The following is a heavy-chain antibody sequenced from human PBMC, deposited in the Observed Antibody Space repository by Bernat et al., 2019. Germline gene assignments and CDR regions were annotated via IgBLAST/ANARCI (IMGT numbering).Heavy chain of an antibody. V-gene: IGHV4-39*01. J-gene: IGHJ4*02. CDR2: IYYSGST. D-gene: IGHD3-3*01. Sequence: QLQLQESVPGLVKPSETLSLTCTVSGGSISSSSYYWGWIRQPPGKGLEWIGSIYYSGSTYYNPSLKSRVTISVDTSKNQFSLKLSSVTAADTAVYYCARLLRSLYYFDYWGQGTLVTVSS. CDR1: GGSISSSSYY. CDR3: ARLLRSLYYFDY.